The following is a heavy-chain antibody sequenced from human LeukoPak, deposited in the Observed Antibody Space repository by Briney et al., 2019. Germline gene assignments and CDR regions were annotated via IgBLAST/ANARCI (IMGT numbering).Heavy chain of an antibody. CDR2: ISGSGDDT. CDR1: GFTFRSYV. J-gene: IGHJ4*02. V-gene: IGHV3-23*01. Sequence: GGSLRLSCAASGFTFRSYVMNWVRQAPGKGLEGVSTISGSGDDTWYADSVKGRFTISRDNYKNTLYLQMNSLRAEDTAVYYCAKDRPHGCWGQGTLVTVSS. CDR3: AKDRPHGC. D-gene: IGHD1-14*01.